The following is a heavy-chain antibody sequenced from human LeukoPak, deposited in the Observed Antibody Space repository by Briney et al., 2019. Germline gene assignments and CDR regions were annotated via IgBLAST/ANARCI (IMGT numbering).Heavy chain of an antibody. CDR3: AKRRGLELLYYYCMDV. J-gene: IGHJ6*03. CDR2: INPSGGST. D-gene: IGHD1-7*01. V-gene: IGHV1-46*01. CDR1: GYTFTSYY. Sequence: ASVKVSCKASGYTFTSYYMHWVRQAPGQGLEWMGIINPSGGSTSYAQEFQGRVTMTRDMSTSTVYMELSSLRSEDTAVYYCAKRRGLELLYYYCMDVWGKGTTVTVSS.